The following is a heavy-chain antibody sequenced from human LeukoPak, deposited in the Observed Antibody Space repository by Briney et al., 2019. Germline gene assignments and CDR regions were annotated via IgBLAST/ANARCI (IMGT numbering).Heavy chain of an antibody. CDR1: GGSISSSSYY. CDR3: ARVRCSGGSCPYYYYYYYMDV. CDR2: IHYSGST. Sequence: KTSETLSLTCTVSGGSISSSSYYWAWIRQPPGKGLEWIGSIHYSGSTHYNPSLQSRVTISIDTSKNQFPLKLRFVTAADTAVYYCARVRCSGGSCPYYYYYYYMDVWGKGTTVTVSS. D-gene: IGHD2-15*01. J-gene: IGHJ6*03. V-gene: IGHV4-39*06.